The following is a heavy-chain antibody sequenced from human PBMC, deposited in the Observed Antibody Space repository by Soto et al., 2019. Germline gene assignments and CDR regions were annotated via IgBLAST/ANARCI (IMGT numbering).Heavy chain of an antibody. Sequence: QLGGSLRLSCAASGFTFSSYAMSWVRQAPGKGLEWVSAISGSGGSTYYADSVKGRFTISRDNSKNTLYLQMNSLRAEDTAVYYCAKGSALMVYADFDYWGQGTLVTVSS. J-gene: IGHJ4*02. CDR3: AKGSALMVYADFDY. V-gene: IGHV3-23*01. CDR1: GFTFSSYA. D-gene: IGHD2-8*01. CDR2: ISGSGGST.